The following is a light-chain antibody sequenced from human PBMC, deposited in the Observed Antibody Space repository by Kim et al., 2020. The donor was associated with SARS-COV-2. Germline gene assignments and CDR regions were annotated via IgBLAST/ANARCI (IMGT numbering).Light chain of an antibody. V-gene: IGKV1-39*01. CDR3: QQSYSTPR. J-gene: IGKJ3*01. Sequence: DIQMTQSPSSLSASVGDRVTITCRASQSISSYLNWYQPKPGKAPKLLIYAASSLQSGVPSRFSGSGSGTDFTLTISSLQPEDFATYYCQQSYSTPRFGPGTKVDIK. CDR2: AAS. CDR1: QSISSY.